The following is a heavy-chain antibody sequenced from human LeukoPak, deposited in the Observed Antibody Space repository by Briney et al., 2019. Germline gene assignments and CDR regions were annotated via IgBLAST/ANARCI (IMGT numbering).Heavy chain of an antibody. V-gene: IGHV4-59*01. D-gene: IGHD3-16*01. CDR2: IYYSGST. CDR3: ASHVLYAFDI. J-gene: IGHJ3*02. CDR1: GGSISNYY. Sequence: PSETLSLTCTVSGGSISNYYWSWIRQPPGKGLDWIGYIYYSGSTNYNPSLKSRVTISVDTSKNQFSLKPSSVTAADTAVYYCASHVLYAFDIWGLGTMVTVSS.